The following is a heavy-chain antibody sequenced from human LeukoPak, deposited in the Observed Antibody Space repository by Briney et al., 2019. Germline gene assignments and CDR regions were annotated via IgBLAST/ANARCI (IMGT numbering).Heavy chain of an antibody. V-gene: IGHV3-74*01. CDR1: GFTFSSYR. CDR3: ARTPDYDFWRDYYYMDV. J-gene: IGHJ6*03. D-gene: IGHD3-3*01. CDR2: INSDGSST. Sequence: GGSLRLSCAASGFTFSSYRMHWVRQAPGKGLVWVSRINSDGSSTSYADSVKGRFTISRDNAKNTLYLQMNSLRAEDTAVYYCARTPDYDFWRDYYYMDVWGKGTTVTVSS.